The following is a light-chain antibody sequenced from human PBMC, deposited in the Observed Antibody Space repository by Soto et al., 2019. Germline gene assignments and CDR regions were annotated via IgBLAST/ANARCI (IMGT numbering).Light chain of an antibody. V-gene: IGLV2-8*01. CDR1: SSDVGGYNY. Sequence: QSVLTQPPSASGSPGQSVTSSCTGTSSDVGGYNYVSWYQQHPGKAPKLMIYEVTKRPSGVPDRFSGSKSDNTASLTVSGLQAEDEADYYCSSYAGSNNFPYVFGTGTKVTVL. CDR3: SSYAGSNNFPYV. J-gene: IGLJ1*01. CDR2: EVT.